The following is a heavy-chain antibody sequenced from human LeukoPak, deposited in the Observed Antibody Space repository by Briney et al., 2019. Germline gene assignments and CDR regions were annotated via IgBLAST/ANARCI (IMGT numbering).Heavy chain of an antibody. CDR3: ARVSCSGGSCYSDFDY. CDR2: TYYRSKWYN. V-gene: IGHV6-1*01. CDR1: GDSVSSNSAA. J-gene: IGHJ4*02. Sequence: SQTLSLTCAISGDSVSSNSAAWNWIRQSPSRGLEWLGRTYYRSKWYNDYAVSVKSRITINPDTSKNQLSLQLNSVTPEDTAVYYCARVSCSGGSCYSDFDYWGQGTLVTVSS. D-gene: IGHD2-15*01.